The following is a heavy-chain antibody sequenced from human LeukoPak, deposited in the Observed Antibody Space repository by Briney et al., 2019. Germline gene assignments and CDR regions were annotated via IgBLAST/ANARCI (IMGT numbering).Heavy chain of an antibody. J-gene: IGHJ5*02. V-gene: IGHV4-59*01. CDR1: GGSISSYY. CDR3: ARNLGYCGTTGCYWFDP. Sequence: PSETLSLTCTVSGGSISSYYWSWIRQSPGKGLELIGYVYYSGSAKYNPSLESRVTISVDTSKNQFSLNLSSVTAADTAVYYCARNLGYCGTTGCYWFDPWGQGTLVTVSS. D-gene: IGHD2-2*01. CDR2: VYYSGSA.